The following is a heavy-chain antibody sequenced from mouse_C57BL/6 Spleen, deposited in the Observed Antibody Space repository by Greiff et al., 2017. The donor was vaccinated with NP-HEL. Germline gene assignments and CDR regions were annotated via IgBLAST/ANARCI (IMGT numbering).Heavy chain of an antibody. CDR3: ARDGGNYGAMDY. V-gene: IGHV3-6*01. D-gene: IGHD2-1*01. CDR1: GYSITSGYY. CDR2: ISYDGSN. J-gene: IGHJ4*01. Sequence: EVKLMESGPGLVKPSQSLSLTCSVTGYSITSGYYWNWIRQFPGNKLEWMGYISYDGSNNYNPSLKNRISITRDTSKNQFFLKLNSVTTEDTATYYCARDGGNYGAMDYWGQGTSVTVSS.